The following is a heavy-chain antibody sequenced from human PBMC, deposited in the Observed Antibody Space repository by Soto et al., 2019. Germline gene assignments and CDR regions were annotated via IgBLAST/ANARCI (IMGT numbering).Heavy chain of an antibody. J-gene: IGHJ4*02. Sequence: SETLSLTCAVYGGSFSGYYWSWIRQPPGKGLEWIGEINHSGSTNYNPSLKSRVTISVDTSKNQFSLKLSSVTAADTAVYYCASSSNLWIVDYWGQGTLVTSPQ. CDR1: GGSFSGYY. CDR3: ASSSNLWIVDY. D-gene: IGHD3-10*01. CDR2: INHSGST. V-gene: IGHV4-34*01.